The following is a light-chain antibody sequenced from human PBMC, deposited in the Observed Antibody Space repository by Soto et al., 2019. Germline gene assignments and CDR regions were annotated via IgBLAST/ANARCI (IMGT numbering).Light chain of an antibody. CDR1: SSHVGSNS. J-gene: IGLJ2*01. CDR3: AAWDDSLYGVV. V-gene: IGLV1-44*01. CDR2: RST. Sequence: QSVLTQPPSASGTPGQRGTISCSGSSSHVGSNSVNWYQHFPGTAPKALIYRSTQRPSGVPDRFSGSKSGTSASLAISGLQSEDEADYYCAAWDDSLYGVVFGGGTQLTVL.